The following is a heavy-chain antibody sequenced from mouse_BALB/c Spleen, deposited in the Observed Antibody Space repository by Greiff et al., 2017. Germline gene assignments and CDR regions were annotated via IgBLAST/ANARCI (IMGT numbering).Heavy chain of an antibody. V-gene: IGHV1-14*01. CDR1: GYTFTSYV. J-gene: IGHJ3*01. Sequence: VQLKESGPELVKPGASVKMSCKASGYTFTSYVMHWVKQKPGQGLEWIGYINPYNDGTKYNEKFKGKATLTSDKSSSTAYMELSSLTSEDSAVYYCARDDGYPWFAYWGQGTLVTVSA. CDR2: INPYNDGT. D-gene: IGHD2-3*01. CDR3: ARDDGYPWFAY.